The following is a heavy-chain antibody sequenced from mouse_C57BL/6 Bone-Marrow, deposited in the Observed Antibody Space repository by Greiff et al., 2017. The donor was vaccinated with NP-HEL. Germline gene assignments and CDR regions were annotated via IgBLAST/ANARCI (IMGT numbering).Heavy chain of an antibody. D-gene: IGHD1-1*02. V-gene: IGHV1-69*01. CDR1: GYTFTSYW. CDR3: ARRVYGWLDY. Sequence: VQLQQPGAELVMPGASVKLSCKASGYTFTSYWMHWVKQRPGQGLEWIGEIDPSDSYTNYNQKFKGKSTLTVDKSSSTAYMQLSSLTSEDSAVYYCARRVYGWLDYWGQGTTLTVSS. J-gene: IGHJ2*01. CDR2: IDPSDSYT.